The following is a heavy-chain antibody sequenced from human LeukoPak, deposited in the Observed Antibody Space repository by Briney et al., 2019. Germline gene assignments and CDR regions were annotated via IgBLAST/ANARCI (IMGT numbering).Heavy chain of an antibody. D-gene: IGHD3-22*01. CDR3: ARYYDRRYFDY. CDR1: GGSFSGYY. V-gene: IGHV4-34*01. CDR2: INHSGST. J-gene: IGHJ4*02. Sequence: PSETLSLTCAVYGGSFSGYYWSWIRKPPGKGLEWIGEINHSGSTNYNPSLKSRVTISVDTSKNQFSLKLSSVTAADTAVYYCARYYDRRYFDYWGQGTLVTVSS.